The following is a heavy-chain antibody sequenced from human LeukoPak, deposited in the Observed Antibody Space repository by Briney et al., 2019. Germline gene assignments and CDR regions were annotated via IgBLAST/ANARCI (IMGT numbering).Heavy chain of an antibody. CDR3: AGDRVAARSIDY. J-gene: IGHJ4*02. V-gene: IGHV3-11*01. CDR1: GFTFSDYY. D-gene: IGHD6-6*01. Sequence: GGSLRLSCAASGFTFSDYYMSWIRQAPGKGLEWVSYISSSGSTIYYADSVKGRFTISRDNAKNSLYLQMNSLRAEDTAVYYCAGDRVAARSIDYWGQGTLVTVSS. CDR2: ISSSGSTI.